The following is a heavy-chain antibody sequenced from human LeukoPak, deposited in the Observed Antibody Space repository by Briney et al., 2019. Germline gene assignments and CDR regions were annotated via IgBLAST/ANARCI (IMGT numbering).Heavy chain of an antibody. V-gene: IGHV4-34*01. CDR2: INHSGST. Sequence: SETLSLTCAVYGGSFSGYYWSWIRQPPGKGLEWIGEINHSGSTNYNPSLKSRVTISVDTSKNQFSLKLSSVTAADTAVYYCARLGGIRYFSAQGAYFDYWGQGTLVTVSS. D-gene: IGHD3-9*01. CDR3: ARLGGIRYFSAQGAYFDY. CDR1: GGSFSGYY. J-gene: IGHJ4*02.